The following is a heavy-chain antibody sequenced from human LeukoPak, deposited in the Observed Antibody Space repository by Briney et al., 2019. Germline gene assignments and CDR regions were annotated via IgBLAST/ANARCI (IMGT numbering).Heavy chain of an antibody. Sequence: ASVKVSCKASGYTFTGYYMHWVRQAPGRGLEWMGWINPNSGGTNYAQKFQGRVTMTRDTSISTAYMELSRLRSDDTAVYYCARDVAAAGIDHYYYYMDVWGKGTTVTVSS. V-gene: IGHV1-2*02. CDR1: GYTFTGYY. J-gene: IGHJ6*03. D-gene: IGHD6-13*01. CDR2: INPNSGGT. CDR3: ARDVAAAGIDHYYYYMDV.